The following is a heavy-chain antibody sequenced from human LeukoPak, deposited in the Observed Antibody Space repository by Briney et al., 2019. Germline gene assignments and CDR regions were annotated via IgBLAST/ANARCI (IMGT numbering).Heavy chain of an antibody. Sequence: ASVKICCKASGYTITGNYMHWVRQAPGQGLDRIRLINPNSGGTNYAKKFQGRVTMTRDTSISTAYMELSRLRSDDTAVYYCARDVGEYCSSTSCYASDYWGQGTLVTVSS. J-gene: IGHJ4*02. CDR2: INPNSGGT. D-gene: IGHD2-2*01. CDR1: GYTITGNY. CDR3: ARDVGEYCSSTSCYASDY. V-gene: IGHV1-2*02.